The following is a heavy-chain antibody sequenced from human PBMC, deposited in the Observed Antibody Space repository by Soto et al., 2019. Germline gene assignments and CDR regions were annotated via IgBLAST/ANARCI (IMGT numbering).Heavy chain of an antibody. D-gene: IGHD5-18*01. CDR3: ARERRGYSYGSTFDY. CDR2: TSYRSKWNN. J-gene: IGHJ4*02. Sequence: PSQTLSLTCAISGDSVSSNSAAWNWIRQSPSRGLEWLGRTSYRSKWNNDYAPSVKSRITLNPDTSKNQLSLQLNSVTPEGTAVYYCARERRGYSYGSTFDYWGQGTQVTVSS. CDR1: GDSVSSNSAA. V-gene: IGHV6-1*01.